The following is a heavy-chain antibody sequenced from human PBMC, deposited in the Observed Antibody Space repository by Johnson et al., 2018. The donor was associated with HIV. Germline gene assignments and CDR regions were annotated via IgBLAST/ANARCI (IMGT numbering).Heavy chain of an antibody. J-gene: IGHJ3*02. V-gene: IGHV3-7*05. D-gene: IGHD5-12*01. CDR3: AKDIGAGAAPMYAFDI. Sequence: VQLVESGGGLVQPGGSLRLSCAASGFTFSSYWMSWVRQAPGKGLEWVANIKQDGSEKYYVDSVKGRFTISRDNAKNSLYLQMNSLRAEDTALYYCAKDIGAGAAPMYAFDIWGQGTMVTVSS. CDR1: GFTFSSYW. CDR2: IKQDGSEK.